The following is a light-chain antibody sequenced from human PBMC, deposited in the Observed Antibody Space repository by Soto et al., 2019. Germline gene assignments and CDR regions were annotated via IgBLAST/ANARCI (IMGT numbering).Light chain of an antibody. Sequence: QSALTQPPSASGSPGQSVTISCTGTSSDVGGYKYVSWYQRHPGKAPKLIIYEVSRRPPGVPDRFSGSKSGNTASLTVSGLHAEDEADYYCSSYAGRNNLIFGGGTKLTVL. V-gene: IGLV2-8*01. CDR1: SSDVGGYKY. CDR3: SSYAGRNNLI. CDR2: EVS. J-gene: IGLJ2*01.